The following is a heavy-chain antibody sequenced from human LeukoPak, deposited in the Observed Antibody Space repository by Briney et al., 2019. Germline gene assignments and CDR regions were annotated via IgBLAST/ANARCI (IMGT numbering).Heavy chain of an antibody. V-gene: IGHV3-23*01. Sequence: GGSLRLSCAASGFTFSSYAMSWVRQAPGKGLEWVSAISGSGGSTYYADSVKGRFTISRDNSKNTLYLQMNSLRAEDTAVYYCAKDLCGGDCPSTEAPFQHWGQGTLVTVSS. CDR1: GFTFSSYA. J-gene: IGHJ1*01. D-gene: IGHD2-21*02. CDR3: AKDLCGGDCPSTEAPFQH. CDR2: ISGSGGST.